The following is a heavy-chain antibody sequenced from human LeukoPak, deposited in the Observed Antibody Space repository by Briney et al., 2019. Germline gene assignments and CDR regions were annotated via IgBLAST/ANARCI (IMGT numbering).Heavy chain of an antibody. V-gene: IGHV3-23*01. CDR3: AKDQDYYDSSGYDY. D-gene: IGHD3-22*01. Sequence: GGSLRLSCAASGFTFSSYAMSWVRQAPGKGLEWVSAISGSGGSTYYADSVKGRSTISRDNSKNTLYLQMNSLRAEDTAVYYCAKDQDYYDSSGYDYWGQGTLVTVSS. J-gene: IGHJ4*02. CDR2: ISGSGGST. CDR1: GFTFSSYA.